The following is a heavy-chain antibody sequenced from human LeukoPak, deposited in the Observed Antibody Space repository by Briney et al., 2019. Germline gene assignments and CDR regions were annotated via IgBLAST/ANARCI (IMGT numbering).Heavy chain of an antibody. Sequence: ASVKVSCKASGYTFTKYGVSWVRQAPGQGLEWMGWIGPYTGNINLVKKFQGRVTLTRDTSTSTTYMELKSLRSDDTAVYYCARVGRFVDYWGQGTLVTVSS. CDR2: IGPYTGNI. V-gene: IGHV1-18*01. D-gene: IGHD3-3*01. CDR3: ARVGRFVDY. J-gene: IGHJ4*02. CDR1: GYTFTKYG.